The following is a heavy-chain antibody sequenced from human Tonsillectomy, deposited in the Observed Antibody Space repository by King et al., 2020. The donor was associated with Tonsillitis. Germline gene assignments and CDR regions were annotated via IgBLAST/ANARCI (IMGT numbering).Heavy chain of an antibody. Sequence: QLVQSGAEVKKPGASVKVSCKASGYTFTSYYMHCVRQAPGQGLEWRGIINPSGDSTSYAQKFQGRVTMTRDTSTSTGYMELSTMRSEETAVYYCARDGEYGEMGNYYGMDVWGQGTTVTVSS. J-gene: IGHJ6*02. CDR1: GYTFTSYY. CDR3: ARDGEYGEMGNYYGMDV. V-gene: IGHV1-46*01. CDR2: INPSGDST. D-gene: IGHD5-24*01.